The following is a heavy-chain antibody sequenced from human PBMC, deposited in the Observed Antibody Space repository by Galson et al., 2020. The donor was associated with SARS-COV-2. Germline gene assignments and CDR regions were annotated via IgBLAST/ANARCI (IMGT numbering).Heavy chain of an antibody. CDR2: IYHTGST. Sequence: SETLSLTCAVSGGSINSGGYSWNWIRQPPGKGLEWIGHIYHTGSTYYNSSLKSRVTISLDSSRNQFSMTLTSVTAADTAVYYCARGSLDSNYFDYWGQGTLVTVSS. CDR3: ARGSLDSNYFDY. CDR1: GGSINSGGYS. V-gene: IGHV4-30-2*01. D-gene: IGHD6-13*01. J-gene: IGHJ4*02.